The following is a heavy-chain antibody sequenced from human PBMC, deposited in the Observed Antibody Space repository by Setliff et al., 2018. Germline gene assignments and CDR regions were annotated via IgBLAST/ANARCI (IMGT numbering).Heavy chain of an antibody. CDR3: ATPGRRFGESIDY. D-gene: IGHD3-10*01. V-gene: IGHV4-39*07. Sequence: PSETLSLTCTVSGGSISSGNYYWGWIRQPPGKGLEWIGSIYYSGSTYYNPSLKSRVTIPVDTSKNHFSMKLSSVTAADTAVYYCATPGRRFGESIDYWGQGTLVTVSS. CDR1: GGSISSGNYY. CDR2: IYYSGST. J-gene: IGHJ4*02.